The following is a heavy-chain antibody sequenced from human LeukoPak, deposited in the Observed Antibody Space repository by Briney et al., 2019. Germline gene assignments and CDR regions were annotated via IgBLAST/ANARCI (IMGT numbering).Heavy chain of an antibody. D-gene: IGHD5-12*01. CDR2: IKQDGSET. V-gene: IGHV3-7*01. CDR1: GFTFSTYW. CDR3: ARDVDHYGMDV. J-gene: IGHJ6*02. Sequence: GGSLRLSCAASGFTFSTYWMSWVRQAPGKGLEWVANIKQDGSETYSVDSVKGRFTISRDNAKNSLYLQMNSLRAEDTAVYYCARDVDHYGMDVWGQGTTVTVSS.